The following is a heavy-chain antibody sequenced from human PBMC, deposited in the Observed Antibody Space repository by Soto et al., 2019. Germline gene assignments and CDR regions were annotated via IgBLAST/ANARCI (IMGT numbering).Heavy chain of an antibody. V-gene: IGHV3-30*18. D-gene: IGHD1-26*01. CDR2: IPYDGSYQ. J-gene: IGHJ4*02. Sequence: QVQLVESGGGVVQPGTPLRLSCEASGFAFNKFGMHWVRQAPGKGLEWVAFIPYDGSYQYYADSVQGRLTITRDNSMNTLNMQLNSLRREDTAVYYCAKGGEVGGVLGDHWGQGTLVTVSA. CDR1: GFAFNKFG. CDR3: AKGGEVGGVLGDH.